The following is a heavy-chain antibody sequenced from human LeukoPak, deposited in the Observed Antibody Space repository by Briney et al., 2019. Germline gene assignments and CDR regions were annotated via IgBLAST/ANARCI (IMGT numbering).Heavy chain of an antibody. J-gene: IGHJ3*02. V-gene: IGHV4-39*07. CDR1: GGSISSSSYY. Sequence: SETLSLTCTVSGGSISSSSYYWGWIGQPPGKGLEWIGSIYYSGSTYYNPSLKSRVTISGDTSKNQFSLKLSSVTAADTAVYYCTRDRSALDTWGQGTMVTVSS. CDR2: IYYSGST. CDR3: TRDRSALDT.